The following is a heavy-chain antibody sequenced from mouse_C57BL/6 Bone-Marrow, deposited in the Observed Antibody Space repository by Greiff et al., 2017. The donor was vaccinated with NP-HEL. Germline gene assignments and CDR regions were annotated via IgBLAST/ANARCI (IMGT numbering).Heavy chain of an antibody. J-gene: IGHJ4*01. CDR3: ARPLLRRGYAMDY. CDR1: GFNIKNTY. CDR2: IDPANGNT. V-gene: IGHV14-3*01. Sequence: EVQLQQSVAELVRPGASVKLSCTASGFNIKNTYMHWVKQRPEQGLEWIGRIDPANGNTKYAQKFKGKATITADTSSNTAYLQFSSLTSEDTAIYYCARPLLRRGYAMDYWGQGTSVTVSS. D-gene: IGHD2-12*01.